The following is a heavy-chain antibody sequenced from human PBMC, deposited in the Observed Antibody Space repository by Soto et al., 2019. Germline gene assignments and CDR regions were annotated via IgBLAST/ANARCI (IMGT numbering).Heavy chain of an antibody. CDR3: ARGRYGDY. Sequence: QVHLVQSGAEVKKPRASVKVSCKGSGYDFTTYGITWVRQAPGQGLEWMAWISAHNGNTNYAQKLQGRVTVTRDTSTSTAYMELRSLRSDDTAVYYCARGRYGDYWGQGALVTVSS. CDR1: GYDFTTYG. D-gene: IGHD1-1*01. J-gene: IGHJ4*02. CDR2: ISAHNGNT. V-gene: IGHV1-18*01.